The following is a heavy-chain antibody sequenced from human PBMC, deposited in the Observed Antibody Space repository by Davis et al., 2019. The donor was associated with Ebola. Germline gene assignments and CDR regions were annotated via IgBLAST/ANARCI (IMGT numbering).Heavy chain of an antibody. CDR2: ISSNGFNT. V-gene: IGHV3-30-3*02. Sequence: GESLKISCAASGIIFSSFAVHWVRQAPGKGLEWVAFISSNGFNTYYADSVKGRFTMFRDNSRNTVFLQMNSLRVEDTAVYYCAKIGVRHSGDYWGQGTLVTVSS. CDR1: GIIFSSFA. D-gene: IGHD3-10*01. J-gene: IGHJ4*02. CDR3: AKIGVRHSGDY.